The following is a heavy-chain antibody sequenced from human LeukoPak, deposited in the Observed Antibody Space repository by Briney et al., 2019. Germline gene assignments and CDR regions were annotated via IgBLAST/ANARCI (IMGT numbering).Heavy chain of an antibody. CDR3: ARVHGGHSLRPFDI. CDR1: GGSISSYS. Sequence: SETLSLTCTVSGGSISSYSWSWMRQPAGKGLEWIGRIYPRESPNYNPSLKSRVIMSVDKSKNQFSLKLRSVTAADTAVYYCARVHGGHSLRPFDIWGQGTMVTVSS. J-gene: IGHJ3*02. CDR2: IYPRESP. D-gene: IGHD4-23*01. V-gene: IGHV4-4*07.